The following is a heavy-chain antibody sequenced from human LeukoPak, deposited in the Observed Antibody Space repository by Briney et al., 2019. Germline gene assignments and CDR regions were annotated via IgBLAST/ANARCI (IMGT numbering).Heavy chain of an antibody. V-gene: IGHV3-7*03. D-gene: IGHD3-22*01. J-gene: IGHJ4*02. Sequence: PGGSLRLSCAASGFTFSSYWMSWVRQAPGKGLEWVANIKQDGSGKYYVDSVKGRFTISRDNAKNSLYLQMNSLRAEDTAVYYCARGVGYYYDVHRGFDYWGQGTLVTVSS. CDR2: IKQDGSGK. CDR1: GFTFSSYW. CDR3: ARGVGYYYDVHRGFDY.